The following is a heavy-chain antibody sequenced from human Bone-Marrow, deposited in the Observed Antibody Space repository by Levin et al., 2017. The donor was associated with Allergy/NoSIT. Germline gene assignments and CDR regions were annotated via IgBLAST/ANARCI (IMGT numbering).Heavy chain of an antibody. CDR1: GFRFSDYV. J-gene: IGHJ4*02. D-gene: IGHD2-21*01. CDR3: VRTPGAIVVTPYFDY. CDR2: ISGSGDNT. V-gene: IGHV3-23*01. Sequence: GESLKISCAASGFRFSDYVMNWVRPAPGKGLEWVSVISGSGDNTYYADSVKGPFTLSRDNSKNTLYLKMNSLSAEDTAIYYCVRTPGAIVVTPYFDYWGQGTLVTVSS.